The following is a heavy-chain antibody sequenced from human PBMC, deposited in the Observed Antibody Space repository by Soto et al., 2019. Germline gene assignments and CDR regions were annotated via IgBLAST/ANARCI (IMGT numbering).Heavy chain of an antibody. J-gene: IGHJ6*02. D-gene: IGHD6-6*01. Sequence: GGSLRLSCAASGFTFSSYAMHWVRQAPGKGLEWVAVISYDGSNKYYADSVKGRFTISRDNSKNTLYLQMNSLRAEDTAVYYCARDFEYSSSGTSPGANYYYYYGMDVWGQGTTVTVSS. CDR3: ARDFEYSSSGTSPGANYYYYYGMDV. V-gene: IGHV3-30-3*01. CDR1: GFTFSSYA. CDR2: ISYDGSNK.